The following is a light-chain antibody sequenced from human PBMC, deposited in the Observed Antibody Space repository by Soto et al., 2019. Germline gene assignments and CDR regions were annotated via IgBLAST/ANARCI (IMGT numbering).Light chain of an antibody. J-gene: IGKJ2*01. CDR3: QQSDSTPFT. V-gene: IGKV1-39*01. Sequence: DLHMTQSPSSLSAYVGDRVTITCRASQTISRSLHWYQQRPGKGPKLLIYVASTLESGVPSRFSGSGSGTDFTLTISGLQPVDSATYYCQQSDSTPFTFGQGTKVEI. CDR1: QTISRS. CDR2: VAS.